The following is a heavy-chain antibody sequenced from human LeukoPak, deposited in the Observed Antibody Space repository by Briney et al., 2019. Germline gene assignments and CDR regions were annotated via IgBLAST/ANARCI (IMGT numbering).Heavy chain of an antibody. CDR1: GGSISSGDYY. D-gene: IGHD5-24*01. CDR3: AKDLDVEMATTNGVGAFDI. CDR2: ISGSGGST. V-gene: IGHV3-23*01. Sequence: LSLTCTVSGGSISSGDYYWSWIRQAPGKGLEWVSAISGSGGSTYYADSVKGRFTISRDNSKNTLYLQMNSLRAEDTAVYYCAKDLDVEMATTNGVGAFDIWGQGTMVTVSS. J-gene: IGHJ3*02.